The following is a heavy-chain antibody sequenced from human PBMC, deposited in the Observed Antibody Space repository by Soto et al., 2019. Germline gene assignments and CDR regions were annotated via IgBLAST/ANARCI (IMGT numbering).Heavy chain of an antibody. J-gene: IGHJ4*02. CDR1: GYTFTSYY. V-gene: IGHV1-46*01. D-gene: IGHD2-15*01. CDR3: ARDGHDCSGGSCYSPPNDY. CDR2: INPSGGST. Sequence: QVQLVQSGAEVKKPGASVKVSCKASGYTFTSYYMHWVRQAPGQGLEWMGIINPSGGSTSYAQKFQGRVPMTRDTSTSTVYMELSSLRSEDTAVYYCARDGHDCSGGSCYSPPNDYWGQGTLVTVSS.